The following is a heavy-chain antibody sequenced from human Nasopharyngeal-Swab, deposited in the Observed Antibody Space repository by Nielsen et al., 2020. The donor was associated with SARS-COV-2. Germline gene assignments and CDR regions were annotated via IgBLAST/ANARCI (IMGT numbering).Heavy chain of an antibody. J-gene: IGHJ4*02. V-gene: IGHV3-73*01. D-gene: IGHD3-10*01. CDR3: TGGVTMVRH. CDR2: IRSKANSYAT. Sequence: GESLKISCAASGFTFSGSAMHWVSQASGKGLEWVGRIRSKANSYATAYAASVKGRFTISRDDSKNTAYLQMNSLKTEDTAVYYCTGGVTMVRHWGQGTLVTVSS. CDR1: GFTFSGSA.